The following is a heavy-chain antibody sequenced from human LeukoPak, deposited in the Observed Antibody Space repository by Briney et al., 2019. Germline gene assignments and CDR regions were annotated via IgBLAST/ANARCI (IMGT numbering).Heavy chain of an antibody. CDR1: GYTFTGYY. CDR3: ACAFCSSTSCYPYSFDY. J-gene: IGHJ4*02. CDR2: INPNSGRT. D-gene: IGHD2-2*01. V-gene: IGHV1-2*02. Sequence: ASVKVSCKASGYTFTGYYMHWVRQAPGQGLEWMGWINPNSGRTNYAEKFQSRVTMTRDTAISTAYMDLSRLRSHDPAVYYCACAFCSSTSCYPYSFDYWGQGTLVTVSS.